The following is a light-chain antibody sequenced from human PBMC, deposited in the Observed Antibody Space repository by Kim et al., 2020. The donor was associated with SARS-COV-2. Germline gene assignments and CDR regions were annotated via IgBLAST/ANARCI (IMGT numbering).Light chain of an antibody. CDR3: SSHIGSSSIWV. J-gene: IGLJ3*02. V-gene: IGLV2-14*01. Sequence: QSVLTQPASVSGSPGQSITISCTGTSSDIGNYNFVSWSQQHPGKAPKLLIYDVSKRPSGVSDRFSGSKSGNTASLTISGLQAEDEADYYCSSHIGSSSIWVFGGGTQLTVL. CDR2: DVS. CDR1: SSDIGNYNF.